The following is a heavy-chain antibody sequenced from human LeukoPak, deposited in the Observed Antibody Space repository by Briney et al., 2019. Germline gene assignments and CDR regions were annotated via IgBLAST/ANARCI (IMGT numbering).Heavy chain of an antibody. Sequence: GASVKVSCKASGYTFTNYGISWVRQAPGQGLEWMGWIGTSSGSTNYAQKLQGRVTMTTDTSTSTAYMELRSLRSDDTAVYYCARESLEGVKYYYGMDVWGQGTTVTVPS. CDR1: GYTFTNYG. CDR3: ARESLEGVKYYYGMDV. D-gene: IGHD2-8*01. J-gene: IGHJ6*02. CDR2: IGTSSGST. V-gene: IGHV1-18*01.